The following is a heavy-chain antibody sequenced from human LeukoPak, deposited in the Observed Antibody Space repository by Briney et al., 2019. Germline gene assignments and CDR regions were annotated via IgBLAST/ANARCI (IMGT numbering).Heavy chain of an antibody. CDR1: GGSISSYY. CDR2: IYYSGST. V-gene: IGHV4-59*08. D-gene: IGHD3-16*01. J-gene: IGHJ4*02. CDR3: GGLWLGYFDY. Sequence: SETLSLTCTVSGGSISSYYWSWIRQPPGKGLEWIGYIYYSGSTNYNPSLKSRVTISVDTSKNQFSLKLSSVTAADTAVYYCGGLWLGYFDYWGQGTLVTVSS.